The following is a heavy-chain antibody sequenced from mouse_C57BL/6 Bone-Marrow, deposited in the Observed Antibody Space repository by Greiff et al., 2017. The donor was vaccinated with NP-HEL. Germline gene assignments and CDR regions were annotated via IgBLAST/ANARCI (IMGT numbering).Heavy chain of an antibody. J-gene: IGHJ2*01. CDR2: ISSGSSTI. CDR3: ARNDYPYY. V-gene: IGHV5-17*01. D-gene: IGHD2-4*01. CDR1: GFTFSEYG. Sequence: EVQGVESGGGLVKPGGSLKLSCAASGFTFSEYGMHWVRQAPEKGLEWVAYISSGSSTIYYADTVKGRFTISRDNAMNTLFLQMTSLRSEDTAMYYCARNDYPYYWGQGTTLTVSS.